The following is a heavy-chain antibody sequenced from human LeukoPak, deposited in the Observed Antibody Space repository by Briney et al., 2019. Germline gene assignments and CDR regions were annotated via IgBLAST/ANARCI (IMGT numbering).Heavy chain of an antibody. Sequence: SGGSLRLSCAASGFTFSNYNMNWVRQAPGKGLEWVSYISRSGTTIYYADSLKGRFTISRDNAKNSLYLQMNSLRADDTAFYYCARQTKGYVYYFDYSGQGTLVTVSS. CDR3: ARQTKGYVYYFDY. CDR1: GFTFSNYN. D-gene: IGHD2-2*01. J-gene: IGHJ4*02. V-gene: IGHV3-48*03. CDR2: ISRSGTTI.